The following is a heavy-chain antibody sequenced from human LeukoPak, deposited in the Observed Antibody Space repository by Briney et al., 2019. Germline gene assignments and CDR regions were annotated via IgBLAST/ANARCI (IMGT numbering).Heavy chain of an antibody. Sequence: GGSLRLSCAASGFTFSSYAMSWVRQAPGKGLEWVSAISGSGGSTYYADSVKGRITISRDNSKNTLYLQMNSLRAEDTAVYYCAKLWVMITFGGVIDIEAPGSSGDYWGQGTLVTVSS. J-gene: IGHJ4*02. CDR3: AKLWVMITFGGVIDIEAPGSSGDY. CDR1: GFTFSSYA. V-gene: IGHV3-23*01. D-gene: IGHD3-16*02. CDR2: ISGSGGST.